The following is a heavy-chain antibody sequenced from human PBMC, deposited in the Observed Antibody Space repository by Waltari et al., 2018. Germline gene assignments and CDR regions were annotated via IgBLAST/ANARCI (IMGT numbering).Heavy chain of an antibody. Sequence: QVQLVESGGGVVQPGRSLRLSCAASGFTFSSYGMHWVRQAPGKGLEWVAVISYDGSNKYYADSVKGRFTISRDNAKNSLYLQMNSLRAEDTAVYYCARGYLGYRPGGGGFDYWGQGTLVTVSS. V-gene: IGHV3-30*03. CDR2: ISYDGSNK. CDR1: GFTFSSYG. CDR3: ARGYLGYRPGGGGFDY. J-gene: IGHJ4*02. D-gene: IGHD5-18*01.